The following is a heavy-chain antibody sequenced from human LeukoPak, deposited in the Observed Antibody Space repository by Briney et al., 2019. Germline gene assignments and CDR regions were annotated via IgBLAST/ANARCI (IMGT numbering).Heavy chain of an antibody. J-gene: IGHJ4*02. V-gene: IGHV3-48*01. CDR3: ARNKAYFGGDCYRRTSYFDY. CDR1: GFTFSSYS. Sequence: GGSLRLSCAASGFTFSSYSMNWVRQAPGKGREGVSYISSSSSTIYYADSVKGRFTISRDNVKNSLYLQMNSLRAEDTAVYYCARNKAYFGGDCYRRTSYFDYWGQGTLVTVSS. CDR2: ISSSSSTI. D-gene: IGHD2-21*02.